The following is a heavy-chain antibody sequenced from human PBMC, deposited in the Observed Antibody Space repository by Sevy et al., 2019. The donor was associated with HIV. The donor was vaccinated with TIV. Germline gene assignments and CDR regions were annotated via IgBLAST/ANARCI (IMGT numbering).Heavy chain of an antibody. J-gene: IGHJ3*02. CDR3: ARDRWVGAFDI. CDR2: ISSSSSYI. CDR1: GSTFSSYV. Sequence: GGSLRLSCVASGSTFSSYVMSWVRQAPGKGLEWVSSISSSSSYIYYADSVKGRFTISRDNAKNSLYLQMNSLRAEDTAVYYCARDRWVGAFDIWGQGTMVTVSS. V-gene: IGHV3-21*01. D-gene: IGHD1-26*01.